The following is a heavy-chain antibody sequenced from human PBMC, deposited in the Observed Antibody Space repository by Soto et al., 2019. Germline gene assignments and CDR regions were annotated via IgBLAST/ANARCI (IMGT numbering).Heavy chain of an antibody. CDR3: AREIWSHYYTGIKDAFDI. D-gene: IGHD3-3*01. CDR1: GGSISSSSYY. CDR2: INHSGST. Sequence: QLQLQESGPGLVKPSETLSLTCTVSGGSISSSSYYWGWIRQPPGKGLEWIGEINHSGSTNYNPSLQSRVTISVDTSKNQFSLKVSSVTAADTAVYYCAREIWSHYYTGIKDAFDIWGQGTMVTVSS. V-gene: IGHV4-39*07. J-gene: IGHJ3*02.